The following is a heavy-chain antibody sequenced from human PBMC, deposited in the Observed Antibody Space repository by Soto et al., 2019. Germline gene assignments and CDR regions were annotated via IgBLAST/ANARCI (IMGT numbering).Heavy chain of an antibody. CDR2: INHTGRT. V-gene: IGHV4-34*01. D-gene: IGHD6-13*01. Sequence: QVQLQQWGAGLLKPSETLSLTCGVSGGSFSGYYWSWIRQPPGKGLEWIGEINHTGRTNYNPSPKTRVTISAATSKNQFSPKLSSVTAAASAVYYCAIAQYGSTIYGMDVWGQGTTVTVSS. CDR3: AIAQYGSTIYGMDV. CDR1: GGSFSGYY. J-gene: IGHJ6*02.